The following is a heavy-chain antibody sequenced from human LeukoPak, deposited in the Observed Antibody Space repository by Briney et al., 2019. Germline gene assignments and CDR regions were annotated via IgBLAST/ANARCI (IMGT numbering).Heavy chain of an antibody. CDR2: MNPNSGNT. V-gene: IGHV1-8*01. CDR3: AKDSKPAAGPFDY. CDR1: GYTFTSYD. D-gene: IGHD6-13*01. Sequence: ASVKVSCKASGYTFTSYDINWVRQATGQGLEWMGWMNPNSGNTGYAQKFQGRVTMTRNTSISTAYMELSSLRSEDTAVYYCAKDSKPAAGPFDYWGQGTLVTVSS. J-gene: IGHJ4*02.